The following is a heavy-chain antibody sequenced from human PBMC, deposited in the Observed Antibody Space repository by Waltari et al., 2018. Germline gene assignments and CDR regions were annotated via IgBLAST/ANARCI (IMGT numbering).Heavy chain of an antibody. J-gene: IGHJ6*03. V-gene: IGHV4-34*02. D-gene: IGHD3-3*01. CDR2: INDSGRT. Sequence: QVQLQQWGAGLLKPSETLSLTCDVSGGSLSGYHWTWIRQPPGKGLEWIGEINDSGRTVYNPSLASRVTALIDTANNQFSLRVRSVTAADTAVYYCARVFGYDYYYMDVWGKGTTVTISS. CDR3: ARVFGYDYYYMDV. CDR1: GGSLSGYH.